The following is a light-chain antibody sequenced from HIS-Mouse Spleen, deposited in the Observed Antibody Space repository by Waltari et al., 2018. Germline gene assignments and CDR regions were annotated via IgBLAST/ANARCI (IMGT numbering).Light chain of an antibody. CDR3: MIWHSSAVV. Sequence: QSALTQPRSVSGSPGQSVTISCTGTSSDVGGYNYVSWYQQHPGKAPKRMIYDVSKRPSGVPDRFSGSKSGNTAALTISGLQAEDEADYYCMIWHSSAVVFGGGTKLTVL. J-gene: IGLJ2*01. V-gene: IGLV2-11*01. CDR1: SSDVGGYNY. CDR2: DVS.